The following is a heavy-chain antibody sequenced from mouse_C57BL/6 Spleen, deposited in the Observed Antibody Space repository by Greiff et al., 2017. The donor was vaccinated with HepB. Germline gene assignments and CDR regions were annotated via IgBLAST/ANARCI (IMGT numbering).Heavy chain of an antibody. D-gene: IGHD1-1*01. CDR2: ISSGGSYT. CDR1: GFTFSSYG. J-gene: IGHJ1*03. CDR3: ARQHYGSSSWYFDV. Sequence: EVQRVESGGDLVKPGGSLKLSCAASGFTFSSYGMSWVRQTPDKRLEWVATISSGGSYTYYPDSVKGRFTISRDNAKNTLYLQMSSLKSEDTAMYYCARQHYGSSSWYFDVWGTGTTVTVSS. V-gene: IGHV5-6*01.